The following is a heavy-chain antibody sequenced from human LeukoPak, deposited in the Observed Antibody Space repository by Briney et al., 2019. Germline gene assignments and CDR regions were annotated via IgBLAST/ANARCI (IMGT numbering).Heavy chain of an antibody. V-gene: IGHV3-48*03. D-gene: IGHD3-22*01. CDR2: VSSSGSTM. Sequence: GGSLRLSCAASGFTFSSYEMNWVRQAPGKGLEWASYVSSSGSTMYYADSVKGRFTISRDNAKNTLYLQMNSLRAADTAVYYCAKDPTHYRVWDDYDSTVLSYWGQGTLVTVSS. CDR1: GFTFSSYE. J-gene: IGHJ4*02. CDR3: AKDPTHYRVWDDYDSTVLSY.